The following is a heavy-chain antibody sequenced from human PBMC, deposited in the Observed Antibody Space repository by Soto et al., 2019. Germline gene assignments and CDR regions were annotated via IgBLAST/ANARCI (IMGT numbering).Heavy chain of an antibody. V-gene: IGHV3-30*14. Sequence: GGSLRLSCAGSGVTFRGYAVHWVRQAPGKGLEWVTVISDDGSKTYYVDSVKGRFTVSRNDSTNTVFLQMSSLRTEDTAVYHCARAYQLTYYFDYWGPGTLVTVSS. CDR1: GVTFRGYA. J-gene: IGHJ4*02. CDR2: ISDDGSKT. D-gene: IGHD2-21*01. CDR3: ARAYQLTYYFDY.